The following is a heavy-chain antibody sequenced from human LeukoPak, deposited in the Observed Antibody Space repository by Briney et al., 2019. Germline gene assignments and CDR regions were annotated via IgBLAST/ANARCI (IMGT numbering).Heavy chain of an antibody. CDR1: GFIFDDYA. J-gene: IGHJ6*03. CDR2: ISGSGGST. CDR3: AKSQSAHYYYYYMDV. Sequence: GRSLRLSCAASGFIFDDYAMHWVRQAPGKGLEWVSAISGSGGSTYYADSVKGRFTISRDNSKNTLYLQMNSLRAEDTAVYYCAKSQSAHYYYYYMDVWGKGTTVTVSS. V-gene: IGHV3-23*01.